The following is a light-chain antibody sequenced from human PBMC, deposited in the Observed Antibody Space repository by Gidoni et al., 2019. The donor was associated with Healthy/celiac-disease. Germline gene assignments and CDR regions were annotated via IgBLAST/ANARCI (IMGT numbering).Light chain of an antibody. V-gene: IGKV3-20*01. CDR3: QQYGSSPREWT. J-gene: IGKJ1*01. CDR1: QSVSSSY. Sequence: EIVLTQSPGTLSLSPGERATLSCRARQSVSSSYLAWYQQKPGQGPRLLTYGASSRGTGIPDRCSGSGSGTDFTLTISRLEPEDFAVDYCQQYGSSPREWTFGQGTKVEIK. CDR2: GAS.